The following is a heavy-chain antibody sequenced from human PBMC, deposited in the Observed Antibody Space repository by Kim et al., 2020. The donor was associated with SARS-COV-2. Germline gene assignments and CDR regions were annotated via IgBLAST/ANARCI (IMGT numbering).Heavy chain of an antibody. J-gene: IGHJ4*02. CDR1: GGSISSSSYY. V-gene: IGHV4-39*01. Sequence: SETLSLTCTVSGGSISSSSYYWGWIRQPPGKGLEWIGSIYYSGSTYYNPSLKSRVTISVDTSKNQFSLKLSSVTAANTAVYYCARRVVVTGIVDYWGQGTLVTVSS. CDR3: ARRVVVTGIVDY. CDR2: IYYSGST. D-gene: IGHD2-21*02.